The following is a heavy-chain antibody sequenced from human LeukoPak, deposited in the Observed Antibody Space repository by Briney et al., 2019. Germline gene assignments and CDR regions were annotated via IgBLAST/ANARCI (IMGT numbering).Heavy chain of an antibody. Sequence: PSETLSLTCAVYGGSFSGYYWSWIRQPPGKGLEWIGEINHSGSTNYNPSLKSRVTISVDTSKNQFSLKLSSVTAADTAVYYCARGWRYYGSGYYLDYWGQGTLVTVSS. CDR3: ARGWRYYGSGYYLDY. V-gene: IGHV4-34*01. CDR2: INHSGST. CDR1: GGSFSGYY. J-gene: IGHJ4*02. D-gene: IGHD3-10*01.